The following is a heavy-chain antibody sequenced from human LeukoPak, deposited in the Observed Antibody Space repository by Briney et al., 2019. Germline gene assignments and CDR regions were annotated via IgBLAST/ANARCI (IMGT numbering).Heavy chain of an antibody. Sequence: ASVKVSCKXSGYTFTSHYMHWVRQAPGQGLEWMGIINPSGGSTSYSQKFQGRVTMTRDTSTSTVYMELSSLRSEDTAVYYCASSYGDYEGYYFDYWGQGTLVTVSS. D-gene: IGHD4-17*01. CDR3: ASSYGDYEGYYFDY. J-gene: IGHJ4*02. CDR1: GYTFTSHY. V-gene: IGHV1-46*01. CDR2: INPSGGST.